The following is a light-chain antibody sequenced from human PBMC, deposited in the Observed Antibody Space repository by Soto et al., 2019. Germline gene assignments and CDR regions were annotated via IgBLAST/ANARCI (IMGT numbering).Light chain of an antibody. Sequence: DIQMTQSPSTLSASVGDRVTITCRASQSISSWLAWYQQKPGKAPKLLIYKASSLEGGVPSRFSGSGSGTEFTLTISSLQPDDFATYYYQQYNSFGTFGQGTKVEIK. CDR2: KAS. CDR1: QSISSW. J-gene: IGKJ1*01. CDR3: QQYNSFGT. V-gene: IGKV1-5*03.